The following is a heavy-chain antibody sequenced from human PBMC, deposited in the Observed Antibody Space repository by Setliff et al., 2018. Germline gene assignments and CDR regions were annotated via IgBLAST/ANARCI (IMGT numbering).Heavy chain of an antibody. CDR3: ARDRNDNYESSGYYYAGGYMDV. CDR1: GYTLSRHY. V-gene: IGHV1-46*01. D-gene: IGHD3-22*01. J-gene: IGHJ6*03. Sequence: ASVKVSCKAIGYTLSRHYMHWARQAPGQGLEWMGIINPGGGSASIVQKFQGRVTMTSDTSTSTVYMDLTGLTSEDTAVYYCARDRNDNYESSGYYYAGGYMDVWGKGTTVTVSS. CDR2: INPGGGSA.